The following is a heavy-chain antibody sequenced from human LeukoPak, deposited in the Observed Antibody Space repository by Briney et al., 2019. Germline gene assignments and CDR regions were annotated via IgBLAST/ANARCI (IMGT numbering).Heavy chain of an antibody. CDR2: IKQDGNEK. J-gene: IGHJ4*02. CDR3: ARVPFY. Sequence: PGGSVRLSCAACGFTFRSYWMSWVRQAPGKGLEWVANIKQDGNEKYYVDSVKGRFTISRDNAKNSLYLQMNSLRAEDTAVYYCARVPFYWGQGTLVTVSS. V-gene: IGHV3-7*03. CDR1: GFTFRSYW.